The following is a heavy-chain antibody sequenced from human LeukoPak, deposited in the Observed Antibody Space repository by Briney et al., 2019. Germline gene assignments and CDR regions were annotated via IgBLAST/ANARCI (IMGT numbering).Heavy chain of an antibody. D-gene: IGHD2-8*01. CDR3: GRVINGFIDN. CDR1: VYRLIIYG. J-gene: IGHJ4*02. CDR2: ITTSNGKP. V-gene: IGHV1-18*01. Sequence: ASVKVSCMAPVYRLIIYGISWVRQAPGQGLEWMGCITTSNGKPKFAQKFQNKFTMTPAKSKKTAYMELRSLRSDDQGVYYCGRVINGFIDNWGQGTLVTVSS.